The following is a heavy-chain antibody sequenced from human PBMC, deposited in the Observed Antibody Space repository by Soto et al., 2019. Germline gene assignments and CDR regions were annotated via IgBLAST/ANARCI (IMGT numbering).Heavy chain of an antibody. CDR1: GFTFSTYA. D-gene: IGHD2-2*01. J-gene: IGHJ6*02. CDR3: ARDNVSFYSSSTTCYPHYGMDV. V-gene: IGHV3-30-3*01. Sequence: GGSLRLSCAASGFTFSTYAMHWVRQAPGKGLEWVAVISYDGVNKYNADSVKGRFTISRDNSQNTLYLQMNSLRAEDTAIYYCARDNVSFYSSSTTCYPHYGMDVWGQGTTVTVSS. CDR2: ISYDGVNK.